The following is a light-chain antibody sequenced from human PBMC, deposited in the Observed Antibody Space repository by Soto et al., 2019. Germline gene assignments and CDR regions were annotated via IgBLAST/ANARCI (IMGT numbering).Light chain of an antibody. CDR3: QQRSNWPPIT. V-gene: IGKV3-11*01. Sequence: EIVLTQSPGTLSLSPGETATLSCRGSQSISSYLAWYQQKPGQAPRLLIYDASNRATGIPARFSGSGSGTDFTLTISSLEPEDFAVYYCQQRSNWPPITFGQGTRLEIK. CDR2: DAS. CDR1: QSISSY. J-gene: IGKJ5*01.